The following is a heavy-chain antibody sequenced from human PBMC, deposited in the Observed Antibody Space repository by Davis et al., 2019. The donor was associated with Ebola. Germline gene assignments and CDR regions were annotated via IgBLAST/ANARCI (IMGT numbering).Heavy chain of an antibody. CDR1: GFTFSSYW. V-gene: IGHV3-7*01. D-gene: IGHD2-8*01. CDR3: ARVPSNDYYYGMDV. CDR2: IKQDGSEK. Sequence: PGGSLRLSCAASGFTFSSYWMSWVRQAPGKGLEWVANIKQDGSEKYYVDSVKGRFTISRDNAKNSLYLQMNSLRAEDTAVYYCARVPSNDYYYGMDVWGQGTTVTVSS. J-gene: IGHJ6*02.